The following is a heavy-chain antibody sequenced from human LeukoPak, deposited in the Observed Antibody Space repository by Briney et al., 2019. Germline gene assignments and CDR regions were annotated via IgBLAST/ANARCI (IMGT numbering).Heavy chain of an antibody. CDR3: ARTQSQNGSFPYYFCY. J-gene: IGHJ4*02. CDR2: VYYIANT. V-gene: IGHV4-61*08. Sequence: SETLSLTCTVSGASVGSAGYYWSWIRQPPGGGLEWIGYVYYIANTNYNPSLKSRVTMSVDPSKNQFSLKVKSVTAADTAMYYGARTQSQNGSFPYYFCYWGQGTLVTVSS. CDR1: GASVGSAGYY. D-gene: IGHD1-26*01.